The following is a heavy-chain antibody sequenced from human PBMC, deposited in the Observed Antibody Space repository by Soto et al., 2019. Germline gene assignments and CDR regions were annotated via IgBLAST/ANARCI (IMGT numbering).Heavy chain of an antibody. D-gene: IGHD6-19*01. CDR2: ISSSSSTI. J-gene: IGHJ6*04. Sequence: GGSLRLSCAASGFTFSSYSMNWVRQAPGKGLEWVSYISSSSSTIYYADSVKGRFTISRDNAKNSLYLQMNSLRDEDTAVYYCARASPTGYSSGWYIGYYYYGMDVWGKGTRVTVSS. V-gene: IGHV3-48*02. CDR3: ARASPTGYSSGWYIGYYYYGMDV. CDR1: GFTFSSYS.